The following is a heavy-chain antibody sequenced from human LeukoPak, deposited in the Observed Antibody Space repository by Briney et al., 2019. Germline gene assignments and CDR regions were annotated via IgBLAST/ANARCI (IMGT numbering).Heavy chain of an antibody. J-gene: IGHJ4*02. CDR3: AKRIEAAHEGFDY. CDR1: GYSFTNYW. CDR2: IDPSDSYT. D-gene: IGHD6-13*01. V-gene: IGHV5-10-1*01. Sequence: GESLQISCKGSGYSFTNYWISWVRQMPGKGLEWMGRIDPSDSYTNYSPSFQGHVTISADKSISTAYLQWSSLRASDTAMYYCAKRIEAAHEGFDYWGQGTLVTVSS.